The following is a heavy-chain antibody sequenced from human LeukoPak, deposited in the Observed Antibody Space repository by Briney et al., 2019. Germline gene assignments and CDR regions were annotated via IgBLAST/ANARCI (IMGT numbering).Heavy chain of an antibody. Sequence: ASVKVSCKASGYTFTRCAMNWVRQAPGQGLEYMGWIDTNTGNPTYVQGFTGRFVFSLDTSVSTAYLQISSLKAEDTAVYYCAAHLSDSSGYFSYWGQGALVTVSS. CDR3: AAHLSDSSGYFSY. D-gene: IGHD3-22*01. V-gene: IGHV7-4-1*02. CDR1: GYTFTRCA. CDR2: IDTNTGNP. J-gene: IGHJ4*02.